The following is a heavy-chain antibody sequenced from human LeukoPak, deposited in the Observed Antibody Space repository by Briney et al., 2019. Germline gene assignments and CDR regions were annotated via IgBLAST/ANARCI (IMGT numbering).Heavy chain of an antibody. CDR2: IYYSGST. Sequence: SETLSLTCTVTGGSISIGDYYWSWIRQPPGKGLEWIGYIYYSGSTYYNPSLKSRVTISVDTSKNQFSLKLSSVTAADTAVYYFARLIAAAGTVGNWFDPWGQGTLVTVSS. J-gene: IGHJ5*02. CDR3: ARLIAAAGTVGNWFDP. V-gene: IGHV4-30-4*01. D-gene: IGHD6-13*01. CDR1: GGSISIGDYY.